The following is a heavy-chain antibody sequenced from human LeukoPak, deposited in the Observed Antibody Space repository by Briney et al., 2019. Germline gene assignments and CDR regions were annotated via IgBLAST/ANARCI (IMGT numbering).Heavy chain of an antibody. J-gene: IGHJ3*02. D-gene: IGHD6-19*01. CDR2: IRSKAYGGTT. CDR3: ARTYSSGWYGRLDAFDI. Sequence: PGGSLRLSCTASGFTFGDYAMSWFRQAPGKGLEWVGFIRSKAYGGTTEYAASVKGRFTISRDDSKSIAYLQMNSLKTEDTAVYYCARTYSSGWYGRLDAFDIWGQGTMVTVSS. V-gene: IGHV3-49*03. CDR1: GFTFGDYA.